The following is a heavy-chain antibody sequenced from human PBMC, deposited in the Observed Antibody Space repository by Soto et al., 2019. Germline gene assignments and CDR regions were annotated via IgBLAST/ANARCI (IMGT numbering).Heavy chain of an antibody. Sequence: QVQLQESGPGLVKPSETLSLTCTVSGGSISSYYWSWIRQPPGKGLEWIGYIYYSRSTNYNPSLKSRVTISVDTSKNQFSLKLSSVTAADTAVYYCARAPMDTAMEPYYFDYWGQGTLVTVSS. V-gene: IGHV4-59*01. D-gene: IGHD5-18*01. CDR1: GGSISSYY. CDR3: ARAPMDTAMEPYYFDY. J-gene: IGHJ4*02. CDR2: IYYSRST.